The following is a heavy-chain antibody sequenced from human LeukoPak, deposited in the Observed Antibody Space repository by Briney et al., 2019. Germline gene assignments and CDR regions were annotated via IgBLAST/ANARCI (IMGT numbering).Heavy chain of an antibody. V-gene: IGHV1-18*01. CDR3: AIKLYNWNYDNVFDI. J-gene: IGHJ3*02. CDR2: ISAYNGNT. Sequence: ASVKVSCKASGYTFTSYGISWVRQAPGQGLEWMGWISAYNGNTNYAQKLQGRVTMTTDTSTSTAYMELSSLRSEDTAVYYCAIKLYNWNYDNVFDIGGQGKMVTVS. D-gene: IGHD1-7*01. CDR1: GYTFTSYG.